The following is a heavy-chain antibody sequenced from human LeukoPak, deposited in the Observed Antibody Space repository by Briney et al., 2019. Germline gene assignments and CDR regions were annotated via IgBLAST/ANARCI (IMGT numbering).Heavy chain of an antibody. V-gene: IGHV4-34*01. CDR3: ANLMAAAGAKNYYYYGMDV. Sequence: SETLSLTCAVYGGSFSGYYWSWIRQPPGKGLEWIGEINRSGSTNYNPSLKSRVTISVDTSKNQFSLKLSSVTAADTAVYYCANLMAAAGAKNYYYYGMDVWGQGTTVTVSS. CDR1: GGSFSGYY. J-gene: IGHJ6*02. D-gene: IGHD6-13*01. CDR2: INRSGST.